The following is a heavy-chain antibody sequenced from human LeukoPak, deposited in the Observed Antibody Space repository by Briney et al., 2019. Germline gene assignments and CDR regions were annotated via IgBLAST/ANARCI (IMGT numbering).Heavy chain of an antibody. V-gene: IGHV3-30*03. Sequence: QPGRSLRLSCAASGFTFSSYGMHWVRQAPGKGLEWVAVISYDGSNKYYADSVKGRFTISRDNSKNTLYLQMSSLRSEDTAVYYCTSGIDGDYGWDHWGQGTLVTVSS. J-gene: IGHJ4*02. CDR3: TSGIDGDYGWDH. CDR1: GFTFSSYG. D-gene: IGHD4-17*01. CDR2: ISYDGSNK.